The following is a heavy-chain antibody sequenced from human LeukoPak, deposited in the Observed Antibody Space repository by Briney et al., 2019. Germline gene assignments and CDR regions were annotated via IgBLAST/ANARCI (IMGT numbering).Heavy chain of an antibody. J-gene: IGHJ4*02. Sequence: ASVKVSCKASGYTFTDYGISWVRQAPGQGLEWMGWISAYNGNTKYAQRAQGGVSMTTDPSTSTAFMELRSLKSDDTALYFCARDEPYSSGWYYFDFWGQGTLVTVSS. CDR3: ARDEPYSSGWYYFDF. V-gene: IGHV1-18*01. D-gene: IGHD6-19*01. CDR1: GYTFTDYG. CDR2: ISAYNGNT.